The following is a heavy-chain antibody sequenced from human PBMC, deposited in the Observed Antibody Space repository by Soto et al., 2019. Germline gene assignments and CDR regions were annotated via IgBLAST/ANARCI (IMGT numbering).Heavy chain of an antibody. CDR2: ISYIGRT. J-gene: IGHJ6*02. CDR3: AREWGLLPYYVMNV. CDR1: GDSVTSGSYY. D-gene: IGHD7-27*01. V-gene: IGHV4-61*03. Sequence: PSETLSLTCIVSGDSVTSGSYYWTWLRQPPGKGLEWIGYISYIGRTKYNPSLQSRVTISVDTSDNDCSLNLSSVTAADTAVYFCAREWGLLPYYVMNVWGHGTAGTVS.